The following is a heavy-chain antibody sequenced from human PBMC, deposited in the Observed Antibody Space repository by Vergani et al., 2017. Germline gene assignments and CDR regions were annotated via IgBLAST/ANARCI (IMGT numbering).Heavy chain of an antibody. Sequence: QVQLVESGGGLVKPGGSLRLSCAASGFTFSDYYMSWIRKAPGKGLEWVSYISSSGSTIYYADSVKGRFTISRDNAKNSLYLQMNSLRAEDTAVYDCARDRVLDGYKHDYYDYYYYMDVWGKGTTVTVSS. CDR2: ISSSGSTI. CDR3: ARDRVLDGYKHDYYDYYYYMDV. CDR1: GFTFSDYY. J-gene: IGHJ6*03. D-gene: IGHD5-24*01. V-gene: IGHV3-11*01.